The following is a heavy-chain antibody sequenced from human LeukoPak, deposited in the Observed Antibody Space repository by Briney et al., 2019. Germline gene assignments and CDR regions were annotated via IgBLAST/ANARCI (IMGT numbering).Heavy chain of an antibody. Sequence: ASVKVSCKASGYSFTNYGINWVRQAPGQGLEWMGGIIPIFGTANYAQKFQGRVTITADESTSTAYMELSSLRSEDTAVYYCARSSMGDGYNYDWFDPWGQGTLVTVSS. D-gene: IGHD5-24*01. CDR2: IIPIFGTA. CDR1: GYSFTNYG. J-gene: IGHJ5*02. CDR3: ARSSMGDGYNYDWFDP. V-gene: IGHV1-69*13.